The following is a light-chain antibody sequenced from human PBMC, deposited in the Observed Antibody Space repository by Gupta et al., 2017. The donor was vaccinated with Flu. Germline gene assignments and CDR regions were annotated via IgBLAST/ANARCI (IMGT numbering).Light chain of an antibody. V-gene: IGKV3-20*01. Sequence: IVLTQSPGTLSLSPGARATLSCRASQSVSSSYLAWYQQKPGQAPRLLIYGASSRATGISDRFSGSGSGTEFTLTINRLEPEDFAVYYCQQYGSSPETFGQGTKVEIK. CDR1: QSVSSSY. CDR2: GAS. CDR3: QQYGSSPET. J-gene: IGKJ1*01.